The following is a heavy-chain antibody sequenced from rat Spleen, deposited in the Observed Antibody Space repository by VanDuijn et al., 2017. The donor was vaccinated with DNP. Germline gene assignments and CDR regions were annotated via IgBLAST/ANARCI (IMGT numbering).Heavy chain of an antibody. CDR3: AWRINYGGYGDY. CDR1: GFTFSTAW. J-gene: IGHJ2*01. D-gene: IGHD1-11*01. Sequence: EVQVLESGGGLVQPGNSLKLSCATSGFTFSTAWMYWYRQFPEKRLEWVARIKDKSNNYATDYTKSVKGRFTISRDDSKSSIYLQMNNLKEEDTAIYYCAWRINYGGYGDYWGQGVMVTVSS. V-gene: IGHV6-6*01. CDR2: IKDKSNNYAT.